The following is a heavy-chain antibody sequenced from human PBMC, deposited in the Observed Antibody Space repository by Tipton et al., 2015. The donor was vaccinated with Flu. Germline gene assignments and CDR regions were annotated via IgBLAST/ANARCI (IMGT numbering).Heavy chain of an antibody. CDR1: GGTFSSYA. Sequence: QLVQSGAEVKKPGSSVKVSCKASGGTFSSYAISWVRQAPGQGLEWMGGIIPSFGTANYAQKFQGRVTITADESTSTAYMELSSLRSEDTAVYYCARERAQQLVLDDAFDIWGQGTMVTVSS. J-gene: IGHJ3*02. CDR3: ARERAQQLVLDDAFDI. V-gene: IGHV1-69*01. CDR2: IIPSFGTA. D-gene: IGHD6-13*01.